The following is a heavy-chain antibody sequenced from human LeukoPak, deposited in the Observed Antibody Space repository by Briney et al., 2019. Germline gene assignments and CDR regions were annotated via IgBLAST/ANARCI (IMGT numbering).Heavy chain of an antibody. Sequence: GASVKVSCKASGGTFSSYAISWVRQAPGQGLEWMGRITPILGIANYAQKFQGRVTITADKSTSTAYMELSSLRSEDTAVYYCARDLIAAAGFDYWGQGTLVTVSS. CDR2: ITPILGIA. V-gene: IGHV1-69*04. CDR3: ARDLIAAAGFDY. D-gene: IGHD6-13*01. J-gene: IGHJ4*02. CDR1: GGTFSSYA.